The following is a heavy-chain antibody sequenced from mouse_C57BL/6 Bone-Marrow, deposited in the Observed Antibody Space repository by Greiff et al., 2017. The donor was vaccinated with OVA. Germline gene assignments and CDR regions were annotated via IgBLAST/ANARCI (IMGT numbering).Heavy chain of an antibody. CDR1: GFTFSDAW. Sequence: EVKLVESGGGLVQPGGSMKLSCAASGFTFSDAWMDWVRQSPEKGLEWVAEIRNKANNHATYYAESVKGRFTISRDDSKSSVYLQMNSLRAEDTGIYYCTREGRQLRLRFAYWGQGTLVTVSA. CDR3: TREGRQLRLRFAY. V-gene: IGHV6-6*01. CDR2: IRNKANNHAT. D-gene: IGHD3-2*02. J-gene: IGHJ3*01.